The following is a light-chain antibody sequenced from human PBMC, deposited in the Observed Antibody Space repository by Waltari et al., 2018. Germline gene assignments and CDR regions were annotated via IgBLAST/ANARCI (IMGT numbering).Light chain of an antibody. V-gene: IGKV1-5*03. J-gene: IGKJ1*01. CDR2: KAS. CDR3: QHYNGYPWT. CDR1: QSISRW. Sequence: DIQMTQSPSTLSASVGDRVTITCRASQSISRWLAWYKQKPGKAPSLLIYKASSLESGVPSRFSGSGSGTEFTLTISSLQPDDFATYYCQHYNGYPWTFGQGTKVEIK.